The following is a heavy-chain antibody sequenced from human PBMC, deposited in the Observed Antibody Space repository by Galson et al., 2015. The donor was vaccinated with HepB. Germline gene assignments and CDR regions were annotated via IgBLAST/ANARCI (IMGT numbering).Heavy chain of an antibody. CDR3: ARVADADYGDHSHFDY. CDR1: GFTFSDYY. J-gene: IGHJ4*02. Sequence: SLRLSCAASGFTFSDYYMSWIRQAPGKGLERVSYISSSSTYTNYADSVKGRFTISRDNAKKSLYLQINSLRAEDTAVYYCARVADADYGDHSHFDYWGQGTLVTVSS. CDR2: ISSSSTYT. D-gene: IGHD4-17*01. V-gene: IGHV3-11*06.